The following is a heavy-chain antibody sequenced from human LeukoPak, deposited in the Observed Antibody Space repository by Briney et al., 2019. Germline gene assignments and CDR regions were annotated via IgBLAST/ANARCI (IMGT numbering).Heavy chain of an antibody. D-gene: IGHD3-10*02. CDR1: GFTFSSYW. Sequence: GGSLRLSCAASGFTFSSYWMSWVRQAPGKGLEWVANIKQDGSEKYYVDSVKGRFTISRDNAKNSLYLQMSSLRAEDTAVYYCAGILWLYYYGRGGAFDIWGQGTMVTVSS. V-gene: IGHV3-7*01. J-gene: IGHJ3*02. CDR2: IKQDGSEK. CDR3: AGILWLYYYGRGGAFDI.